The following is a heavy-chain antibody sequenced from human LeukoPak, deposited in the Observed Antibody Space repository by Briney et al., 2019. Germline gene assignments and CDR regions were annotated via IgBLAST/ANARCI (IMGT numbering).Heavy chain of an antibody. CDR2: LRPDGSDK. Sequence: GGSLRLSCAASGFTFSGYWMTWVRQAPGKGLEWVANLRPDGSDKYYADSVKGRFTISRDNAKNSLYLQMNSLRAEDTAVYYCARGQRLGNWGQGTLVTVSS. CDR1: GFTFSGYW. CDR3: ARGQRLGN. V-gene: IGHV3-7*01. D-gene: IGHD6-25*01. J-gene: IGHJ4*02.